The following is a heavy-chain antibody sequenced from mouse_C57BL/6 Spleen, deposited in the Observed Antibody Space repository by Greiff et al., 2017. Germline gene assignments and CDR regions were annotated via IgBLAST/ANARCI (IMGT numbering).Heavy chain of an antibody. V-gene: IGHV1-54*01. CDR1: GYAFTNYL. Sequence: QVQLKPSGAELVRPGPSVKVSCKASGYAFTNYLLEWVKPRPGQGLEWIGVINPGSGGTNYNEKFKGKATLTADNSSSTAYMQRSSRTSEDSAVYFCARRSIDEYDYAMDYWGQGTAVTVSS. CDR3: ARRSIDEYDYAMDY. J-gene: IGHJ4*01. CDR2: INPGSGGT. D-gene: IGHD5-1*01.